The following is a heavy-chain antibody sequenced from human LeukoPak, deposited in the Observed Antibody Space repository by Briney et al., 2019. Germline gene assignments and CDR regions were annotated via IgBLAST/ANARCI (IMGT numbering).Heavy chain of an antibody. Sequence: ASVKVSCKASGYTSTSYGISWVRQAPGQGLEWMGWISAYNGNTNYAQKLQGRVTMTTDKSTSTAYMELRSLRSDDTAVYYCAAALQYYYGSGSYDYWGQGTLVTVSS. V-gene: IGHV1-18*01. D-gene: IGHD3-10*01. CDR2: ISAYNGNT. J-gene: IGHJ4*02. CDR3: AAALQYYYGSGSYDY. CDR1: GYTSTSYG.